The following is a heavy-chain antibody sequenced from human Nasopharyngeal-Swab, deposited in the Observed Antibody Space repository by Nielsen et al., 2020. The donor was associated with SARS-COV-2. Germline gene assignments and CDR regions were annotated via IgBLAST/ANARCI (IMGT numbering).Heavy chain of an antibody. V-gene: IGHV1-69*13. CDR1: GGTFSSYA. CDR3: AIMTTVTSYLFYYYYYMDV. J-gene: IGHJ6*03. CDR2: IIPIFGTA. Sequence: SVKVSCKASGGTFSSYAISWVRQAPGQGLGWMGGIIPIFGTANYAQKFQGRVTITADESTSTAYMELSSLRSEDTAVYYCAIMTTVTSYLFYYYYYMDVWGKGTTVTVSS. D-gene: IGHD4-11*01.